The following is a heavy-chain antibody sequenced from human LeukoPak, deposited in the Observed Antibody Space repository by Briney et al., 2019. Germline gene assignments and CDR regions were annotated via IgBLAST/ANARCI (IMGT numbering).Heavy chain of an antibody. D-gene: IGHD5-12*01. J-gene: IGHJ4*02. CDR1: GYTFTSYA. CDR3: ARIEGSLDIVPTGSDY. V-gene: IGHV7-4-1*02. CDR2: INTSTGNP. Sequence: ASVKVSCKASGYTFTSYAMNWVRQAPGQGLEWMGWINTSTGNPTYAQGFTGRFVFSLDTSVSSAYLQISSLKAEDTAVYYCARIEGSLDIVPTGSDYWGQGTLVTVSS.